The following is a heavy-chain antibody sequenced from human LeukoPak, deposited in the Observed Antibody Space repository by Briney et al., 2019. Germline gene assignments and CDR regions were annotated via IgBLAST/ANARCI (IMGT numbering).Heavy chain of an antibody. V-gene: IGHV1-18*01. CDR1: GYTFTSYG. D-gene: IGHD2-2*02. CDR3: ARDRVRYCSSTSCYSSFDY. CDR2: ISAYNGNT. Sequence: ASVKASCKASGYTFTSYGISWVRQAPGQGLEWMGWISAYNGNTNYAQKLQGRVTMTTDTSTSTAYMELRSLRSDDTAVYYCARDRVRYCSSTSCYSSFDYWGQGTLVTVSS. J-gene: IGHJ4*02.